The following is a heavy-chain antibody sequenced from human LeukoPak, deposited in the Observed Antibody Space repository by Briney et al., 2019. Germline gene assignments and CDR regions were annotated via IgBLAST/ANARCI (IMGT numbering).Heavy chain of an antibody. V-gene: IGHV4-38-2*02. CDR2: IYHSGCT. J-gene: IGHJ4*02. CDR3: ARLGYDILTVDY. D-gene: IGHD3-9*01. Sequence: SETLSLTCTVSGYSISSGYYWGWIRQPPGKGLEWIGSIYHSGCTYYNPSLKSRVTISVDTSKNQFSLKLSSVTAADTAVYYCARLGYDILTVDYWGQGTLVTVSS. CDR1: GYSISSGYY.